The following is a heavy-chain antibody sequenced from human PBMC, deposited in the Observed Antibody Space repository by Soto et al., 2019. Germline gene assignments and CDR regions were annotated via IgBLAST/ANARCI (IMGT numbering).Heavy chain of an antibody. CDR1: GGTFSSYA. Sequence: SVKVSCKASGGTFSSYAISWVRQAPGQGLEWMGGIIPIFGTANYAQKFQGRVTITADESTSTAYMELSSLRSEDTAVYYCARAVPIAAAGTGYYYYGMDVWGQGTTVTVSS. CDR3: ARAVPIAAAGTGYYYYGMDV. J-gene: IGHJ6*02. CDR2: IIPIFGTA. D-gene: IGHD6-13*01. V-gene: IGHV1-69*13.